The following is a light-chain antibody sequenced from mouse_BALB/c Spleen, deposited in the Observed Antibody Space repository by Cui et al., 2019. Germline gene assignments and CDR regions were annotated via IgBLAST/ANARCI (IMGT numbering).Light chain of an antibody. J-gene: IGKJ4*01. CDR1: ENIYSN. Sequence: DIQMPPSPASLSVSVGETVTITCRASENIYSNLAWYQQKQGKSPQLLVYAATNLADGVPSRFSGSGSGTQYSLKINSLQSEDFGSYYCQHFWGTPFTFGSGTKLEIK. CDR2: AAT. V-gene: IGKV12-46*01. CDR3: QHFWGTPFT.